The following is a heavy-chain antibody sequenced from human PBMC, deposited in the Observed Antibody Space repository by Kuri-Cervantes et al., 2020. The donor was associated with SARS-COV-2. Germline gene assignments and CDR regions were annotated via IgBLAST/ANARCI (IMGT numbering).Heavy chain of an antibody. CDR3: ARGYYYDSSGSHTPYDAFDI. Sequence: SCTVSGGSIGSGDYYWSWIRQPPGKGLEWIGYIYFSGSTYYNPSLKSRVTISVDTSKNQFSLKLSSVTAADTAVYYCARGYYYDSSGSHTPYDAFDIWGQGTMVTVSS. J-gene: IGHJ3*02. CDR2: IYFSGST. CDR1: GGSIGSGDYY. D-gene: IGHD3-22*01. V-gene: IGHV4-30-4*08.